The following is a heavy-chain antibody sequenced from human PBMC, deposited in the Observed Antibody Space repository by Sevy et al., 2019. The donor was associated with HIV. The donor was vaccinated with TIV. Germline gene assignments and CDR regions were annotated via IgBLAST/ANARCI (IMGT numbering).Heavy chain of an antibody. CDR3: AIMGATFVFDY. CDR1: GFTVSSNY. CDR2: IYSGGST. Sequence: GGSLRLSCAASGFTVSSNYMSWVRQAPGKGLEWVSVIYSGGSTYYAYSVKGRFTISRDNSKNTLYLQMNSLRAEDTAVYYCAIMGATFVFDYWGQGTLVTVSS. D-gene: IGHD1-26*01. J-gene: IGHJ4*01. V-gene: IGHV3-53*01.